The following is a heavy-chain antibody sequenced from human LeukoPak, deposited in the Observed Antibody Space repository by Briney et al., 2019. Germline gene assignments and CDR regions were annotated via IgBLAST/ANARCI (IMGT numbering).Heavy chain of an antibody. CDR3: ARQVDSTMALPDY. CDR1: GYTFASYG. CDR2: ISTYNGNT. J-gene: IGHJ4*01. V-gene: IGHV1-18*01. Sequence: ASVKVSCKASGYTFASYGVTWVRQAPGQGLEWMGWISTYNGNTNYAQKLQGRVTMTTDTSTSTAYMELRSLRSDDTAVYYCARQVDSTMALPDYWGHGTLVTVSS. D-gene: IGHD3-10*01.